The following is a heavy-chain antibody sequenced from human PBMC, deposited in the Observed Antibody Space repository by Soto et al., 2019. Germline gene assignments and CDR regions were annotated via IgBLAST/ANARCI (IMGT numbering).Heavy chain of an antibody. CDR3: ARDRSYYDSSGSYSPPY. D-gene: IGHD3-22*01. CDR1: GFTFSSYA. J-gene: IGHJ4*02. V-gene: IGHV3-23*01. Sequence: GGSLRLSCAASGFTFSSYAMNWVRQAPGKGLEWVSAISGSAATTHFADSVKGQFTNSRDNSKNTLYLQMNSMRAEDTAVYFFARDRSYYDSSGSYSPPYWGQGTLVTVSS. CDR2: ISGSAATT.